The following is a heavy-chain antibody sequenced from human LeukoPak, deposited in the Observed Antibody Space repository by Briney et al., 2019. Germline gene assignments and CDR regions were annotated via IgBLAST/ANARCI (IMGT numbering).Heavy chain of an antibody. CDR3: AKEVTYGGAAFDV. CDR1: GFTFSTYW. D-gene: IGHD3-10*01. CDR2: IKPDGSQK. Sequence: GESLRLSCAASGFTFSTYWMSWVRQAPGKGLEWVANIKPDGSQKYYVDSVKGRFTISRDDAKSSLYLQMNSLRVEDTAVYYCAKEVTYGGAAFDVWGQGTTVTVSS. J-gene: IGHJ3*01. V-gene: IGHV3-7*01.